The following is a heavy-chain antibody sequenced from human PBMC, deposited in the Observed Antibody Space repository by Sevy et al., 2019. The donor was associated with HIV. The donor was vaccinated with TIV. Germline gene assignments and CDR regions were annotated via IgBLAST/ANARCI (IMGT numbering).Heavy chain of an antibody. V-gene: IGHV4-59*12. Sequence: SETLSLTCTVSGDSISNYYWNWIRQPPGKGLGWIGYVYSSGSTIYNPSFKSRATISVDTSKNQFSLKLSSVTAADTAVYYCARRRSPSWSCFDPWGQGTLVTVSS. CDR3: ARRRSPSWSCFDP. CDR2: VYSSGST. J-gene: IGHJ5*02. D-gene: IGHD2-2*01. CDR1: GDSISNYY.